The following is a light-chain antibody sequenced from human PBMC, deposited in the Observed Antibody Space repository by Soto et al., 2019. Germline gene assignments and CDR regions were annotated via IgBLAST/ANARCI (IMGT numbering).Light chain of an antibody. J-gene: IGKJ2*01. CDR3: QQYDDLPYT. CDR2: DAS. CDR1: HDISNF. Sequence: DIPMTQSPSSLSASVGDRVTITCQASHDISNFLNWYQQKPGKAPKLLISDASNLEIGVPSRFSGSGSGTDFTFSISSLQPEDVGTYYCQQYDDLPYTLGQGTKLQI. V-gene: IGKV1-33*01.